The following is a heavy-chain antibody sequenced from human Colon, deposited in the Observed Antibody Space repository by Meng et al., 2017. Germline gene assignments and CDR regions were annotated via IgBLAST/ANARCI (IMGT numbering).Heavy chain of an antibody. CDR2: MNPNTGKT. J-gene: IGHJ4*02. V-gene: IGHV1-8*01. D-gene: IGHD3-3*01. CDR1: EYTFTSYD. Sequence: QVRVVQSGAEGKKPGASVKVSCKTSEYTFTSYDIEWVRQATGQGLEWMGWMNPNTGKTGYAQKFQGRVTMTRNTSISTAYMELGSLSAEDTAVYFCARVSGFGQNFIRFWGQGTLVTVSS. CDR3: ARVSGFGQNFIRF.